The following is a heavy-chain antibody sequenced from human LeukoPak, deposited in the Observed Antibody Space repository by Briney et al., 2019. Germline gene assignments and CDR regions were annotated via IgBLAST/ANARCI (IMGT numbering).Heavy chain of an antibody. J-gene: IGHJ6*02. CDR2: IIPIFGTA. V-gene: IGHV1-69*13. CDR1: GGTFISYA. Sequence: ASVKVSCKASGGTFISYAISWVRQAPGQGLEWMGGIIPIFGTANYAQKFKGRVTITADESTSTAYMELSSLRSEDTAVYYCASGYCSGGSCYYYGMDVWGQGTTVTVSS. CDR3: ASGYCSGGSCYYYGMDV. D-gene: IGHD2-15*01.